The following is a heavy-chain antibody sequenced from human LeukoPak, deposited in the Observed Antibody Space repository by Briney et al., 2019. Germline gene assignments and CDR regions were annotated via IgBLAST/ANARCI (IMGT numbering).Heavy chain of an antibody. CDR3: AMGDFCSKSNCYLRPMDV. CDR2: IYYSGST. J-gene: IGHJ6*03. V-gene: IGHV4-59*01. Sequence: SETLSLTCTASGGSISDYYWNWIRQPPGKGLEWIGYIYYSGSTTYNPSLKSRVTMSVDTAKNQFSLKLRSVTAADTAVYFCAMGDFCSKSNCYLRPMDVWGKGTTVTVSS. D-gene: IGHD3-3*01. CDR1: GGSISDYY.